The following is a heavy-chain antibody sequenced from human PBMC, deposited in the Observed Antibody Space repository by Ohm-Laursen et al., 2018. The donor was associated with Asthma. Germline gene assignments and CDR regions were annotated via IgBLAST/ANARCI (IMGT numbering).Heavy chain of an antibody. CDR1: GYTFSRYS. Sequence: GSLRFSCSASGYTFSRYSIHWVRQIPGKGLEWVASISTASSFIYYADSVRGRFTTSRDNARNSVYLQMNSLRAEDTALYYCARIRSEWELPGREYSLHHWGEGTLVTVSS. J-gene: IGHJ1*01. CDR3: ARIRSEWELPGREYSLHH. D-gene: IGHD1-26*01. CDR2: ISTASSFI. V-gene: IGHV3-21*01.